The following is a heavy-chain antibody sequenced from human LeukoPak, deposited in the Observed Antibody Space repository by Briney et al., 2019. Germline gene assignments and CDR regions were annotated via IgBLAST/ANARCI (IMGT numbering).Heavy chain of an antibody. CDR1: GGSFSGYY. J-gene: IGHJ4*02. Sequence: SETLSLTCAVYGGSFSGYYWSWIRQPPGKGLEWIGEINHSGSTNYNPSLKSRVTISVDTSKNQFSLKLSSVTAADTAVYYCARGPSQDPNDHWGQGTLVTVSS. CDR3: ARGPSQDPNDH. CDR2: INHSGST. V-gene: IGHV4-34*01. D-gene: IGHD2-2*01.